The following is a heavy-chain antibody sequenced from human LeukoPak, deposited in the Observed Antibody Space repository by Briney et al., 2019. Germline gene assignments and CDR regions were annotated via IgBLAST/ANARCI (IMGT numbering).Heavy chain of an antibody. J-gene: IGHJ6*02. CDR3: ARGARLLWFGNGMDV. CDR1: GGSFSGYY. D-gene: IGHD3-10*01. CDR2: INHSGST. V-gene: IGHV4-34*01. Sequence: PSETLSLTCAVYGGSFSGYYWSWIRQPPGKGLEWIGEINHSGSTNYNPSLKSRVTISVDTSKNQFSLKLSSVTAADTAVYYCARGARLLWFGNGMDVWGQGTTVTVSS.